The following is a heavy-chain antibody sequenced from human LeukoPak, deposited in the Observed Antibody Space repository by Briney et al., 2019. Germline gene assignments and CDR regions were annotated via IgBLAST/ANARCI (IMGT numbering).Heavy chain of an antibody. Sequence: ASVTVSCTASGYTFTGYYMHWVRQAPGQGLEWMGWINPNSGGTNYAQKFQGRVTMTRDTSISTAYMELSRLRSDDTAVYYCARERILLWFGESNDAFDIWGQGTMVTVSS. CDR2: INPNSGGT. V-gene: IGHV1-2*02. J-gene: IGHJ3*02. CDR3: ARERILLWFGESNDAFDI. D-gene: IGHD3-10*01. CDR1: GYTFTGYY.